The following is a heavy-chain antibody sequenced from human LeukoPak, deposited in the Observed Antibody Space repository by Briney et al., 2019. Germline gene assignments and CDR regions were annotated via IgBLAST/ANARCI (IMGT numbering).Heavy chain of an antibody. J-gene: IGHJ4*02. CDR1: GGSFSGYY. CDR3: ASLAYPSDY. CDR2: INHSGST. D-gene: IGHD2-2*01. Sequence: PSETLSLTCAVYGGSFSGYYWSWIRQPPGEGLEWIGEINHSGSTNYNPSLQSRVTISVDTSKNQFSLKLSSVTAADTAVYYCASLAYPSDYWGQGTLVTVSS. V-gene: IGHV4-34*01.